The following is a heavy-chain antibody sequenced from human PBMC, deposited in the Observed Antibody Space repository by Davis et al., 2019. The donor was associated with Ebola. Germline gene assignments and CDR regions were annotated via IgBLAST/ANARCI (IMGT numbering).Heavy chain of an antibody. J-gene: IGHJ5*01. V-gene: IGHV4-59*12. CDR2: ISYSGST. CDR3: ARGNLPDYGGHSDS. CDR1: GASISPYF. D-gene: IGHD4-23*01. Sequence: SETLSLTCTVSGASISPYFWSWVRQPPGEGPEWIGYISYSGSTKYNPSLKSRVTISGDTSKNQFSLKLTSVTAADTAVYYCARGNLPDYGGHSDSWGQGSLVTVSS.